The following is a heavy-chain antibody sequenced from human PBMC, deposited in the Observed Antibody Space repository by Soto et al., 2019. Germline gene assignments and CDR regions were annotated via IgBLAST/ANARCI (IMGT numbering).Heavy chain of an antibody. CDR1: GGSIRDYF. V-gene: IGHV4-59*01. Sequence: QVQLQESGPGLVKPSETLSLTCTVSGGSIRDYFWTWIRQPPGKVLEWIEYIYYSGRTNYNPSLKSLVSISVYKSKNKFSLQLRSVAAADTAVYYCARVGGDDFGGSGGFDYWGQGTLVTVSS. CDR3: ARVGGDDFGGSGGFDY. D-gene: IGHD4-17*01. J-gene: IGHJ4*02. CDR2: IYYSGRT.